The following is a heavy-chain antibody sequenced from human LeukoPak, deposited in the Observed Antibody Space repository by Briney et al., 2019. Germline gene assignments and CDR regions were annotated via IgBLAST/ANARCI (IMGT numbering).Heavy chain of an antibody. V-gene: IGHV1-69*05. CDR3: ARGPPEVYDSSGYYED. J-gene: IGHJ4*02. CDR1: GGTFSSYA. D-gene: IGHD3-22*01. Sequence: SVKVSCKASGGTFSSYAISWVRQAPGQGLEWMGGIIPIFGTANYAQKFQGRVTITTDESTSTAYMELSSLRSEDTAVYYCARGPPEVYDSSGYYEDWGQGTLVTVSS. CDR2: IIPIFGTA.